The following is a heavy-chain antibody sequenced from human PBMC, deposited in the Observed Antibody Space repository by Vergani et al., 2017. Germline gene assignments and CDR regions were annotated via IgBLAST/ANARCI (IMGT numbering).Heavy chain of an antibody. CDR2: IYPGDSDT. CDR3: ARLPYPSSRSDYFDY. V-gene: IGHV5-51*01. Sequence: EVQLVQSGAEVKQPGESLKISCKGSGYTFTSYWIGWVRQMPGKGLEWMGIIYPGDSDTRYSPSFQGQVTISADKSISTAYLQWSSLNASDTAMYYCARLPYPSSRSDYFDYWGQGTLVTVSS. D-gene: IGHD6-13*01. J-gene: IGHJ4*02. CDR1: GYTFTSYW.